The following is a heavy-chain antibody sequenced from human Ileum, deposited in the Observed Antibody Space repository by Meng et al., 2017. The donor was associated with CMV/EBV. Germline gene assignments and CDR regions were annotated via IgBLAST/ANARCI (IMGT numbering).Heavy chain of an antibody. J-gene: IGHJ4*02. D-gene: IGHD2-21*01. CDR1: GFTFSGSW. V-gene: IGHV3-7*01. CDR2: IKQDGSEK. CDR3: ARVGDYSLKD. Sequence: GGSLRLSCAASGFTFSGSWMTWVRQAPGKGLEWVANIKQDGSEKHYVDAVKGRFTISRGNAKNSLSLQMDSLRADDTAVYYCARVGDYSLKDWGQGTLVTVSS.